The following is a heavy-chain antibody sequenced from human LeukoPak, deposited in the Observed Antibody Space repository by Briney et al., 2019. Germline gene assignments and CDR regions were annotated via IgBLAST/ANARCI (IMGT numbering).Heavy chain of an antibody. D-gene: IGHD5-12*01. V-gene: IGHV3-48*03. CDR1: GFTFSSYE. J-gene: IGHJ4*02. CDR3: ARDRSGYSGYDFFDY. CDR2: ISISGSTI. Sequence: GGSLRLSCAASGFTFSSYEMNWVRQAPGKGLEWVSYISISGSTIYYADSVKGRFTISRDNAKNSLYLQMNSLRAEDTAVYYCARDRSGYSGYDFFDYWGQGALVTVSS.